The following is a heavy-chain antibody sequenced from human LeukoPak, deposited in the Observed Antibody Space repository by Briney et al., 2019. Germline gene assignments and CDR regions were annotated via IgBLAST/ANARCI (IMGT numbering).Heavy chain of an antibody. CDR2: IYYSGST. D-gene: IGHD5-18*01. CDR1: GGSISSGNYY. Sequence: SETLSLTCTVSGGSISSGNYYWTWIRQPPGKGLEWIGYIYYSGSTNYNPSLKSRVTISVDTSKNQFSLKLSSVTAADTAVYYCARGRYSYGYEFYYYYYMDVWGKGTTVTISS. V-gene: IGHV4-61*01. J-gene: IGHJ6*03. CDR3: ARGRYSYGYEFYYYYYMDV.